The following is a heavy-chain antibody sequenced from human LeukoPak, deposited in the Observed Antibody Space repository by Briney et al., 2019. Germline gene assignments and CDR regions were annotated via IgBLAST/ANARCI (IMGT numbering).Heavy chain of an antibody. CDR3: ARTYDFGRGPPGDAFDN. Sequence: GGSLRLSCAASGFTFTIFGLNWVRQAPGKVPEWVSYIDARSGITYYADSVQGRFTISRDNAQESVFLQMNSLGADDTAVYYCARTYDFGRGPPGDAFDNWGPGTLVTVSS. V-gene: IGHV3-48*01. D-gene: IGHD3-3*01. CDR1: GFTFTIFG. CDR2: IDARSGIT. J-gene: IGHJ3*02.